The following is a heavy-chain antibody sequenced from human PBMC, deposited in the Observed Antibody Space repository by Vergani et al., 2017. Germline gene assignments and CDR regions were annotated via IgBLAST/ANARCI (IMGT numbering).Heavy chain of an antibody. Sequence: QVQLQESGPGLVQPSQTLSLTCTVSGGSISSGGYYWSWIRQHPGKGLEWIGYIYYSGSTYYNPSLKRRVTISVETSKNQFSLKLSSVTAADTAVYYCARDWGAYGGTNQWGQGTLVTVSS. CDR1: GGSISSGGYY. CDR3: ARDWGAYGGTNQ. J-gene: IGHJ4*02. CDR2: IYYSGST. D-gene: IGHD4-23*01. V-gene: IGHV4-31*03.